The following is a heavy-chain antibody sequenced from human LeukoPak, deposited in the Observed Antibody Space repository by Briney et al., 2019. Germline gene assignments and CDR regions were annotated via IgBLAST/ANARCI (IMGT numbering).Heavy chain of an antibody. CDR1: GYTFTGYY. J-gene: IGHJ4*02. D-gene: IGHD3-10*01. CDR2: INPNSGST. V-gene: IGHV1-2*02. Sequence: ASVKVSCKASGYTFTGYYMHWVRQAPGQGLEWMGWINPNSGSTNYAQKFQGRVTMTRDTSISTAYMELSRLRSDDTAVYYCARDSIRSYYGSGSYMGYWGQGTLVTVSS. CDR3: ARDSIRSYYGSGSYMGY.